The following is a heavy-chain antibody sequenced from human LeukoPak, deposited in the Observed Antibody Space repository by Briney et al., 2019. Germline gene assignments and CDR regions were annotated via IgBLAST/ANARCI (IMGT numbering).Heavy chain of an antibody. D-gene: IGHD6-19*01. J-gene: IGHJ4*02. CDR3: ARGLFGYSSGWGPSGY. Sequence: PGGSLRLPCAASGFTFDDYGMSWVRQAPGKGLEWVSGINWNGGSTGYADSVKGRFTISKDNAKNSLYLQMNSLRAEDTALYYCARGLFGYSSGWGPSGYWGQGTLVTVSS. CDR1: GFTFDDYG. V-gene: IGHV3-20*04. CDR2: INWNGGST.